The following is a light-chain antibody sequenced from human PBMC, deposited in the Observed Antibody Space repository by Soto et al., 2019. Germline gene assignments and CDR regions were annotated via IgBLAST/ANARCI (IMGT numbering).Light chain of an antibody. J-gene: IGKJ2*01. V-gene: IGKV1-39*01. CDR2: AAS. CDR3: QQSYSKPYT. CDR1: QTISSY. Sequence: DIQMTQSPSSLSASVGGRVTITCRASQTISSYLNWYQQKPGKAPKLLIYAASSLQSGVPSRFSGSGSGTHFTLTISSLQPEDFATYYCQQSYSKPYTFGQGTKLEIK.